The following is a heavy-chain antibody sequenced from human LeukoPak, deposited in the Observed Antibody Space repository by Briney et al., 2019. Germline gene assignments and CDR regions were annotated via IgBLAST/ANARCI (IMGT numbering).Heavy chain of an antibody. CDR3: ARGWAAIPD. D-gene: IGHD2-21*02. Sequence: PGRSLRLSCAASGFTFDDYAMHWVRQAPGKGLEWVSGISWNSGSIGYADSVKGRFIISRDNAKNSLFLQMSSLRDEDTALYYCARGWAAIPDWGQGTLVTVSS. V-gene: IGHV3-9*01. J-gene: IGHJ4*02. CDR1: GFTFDDYA. CDR2: ISWNSGSI.